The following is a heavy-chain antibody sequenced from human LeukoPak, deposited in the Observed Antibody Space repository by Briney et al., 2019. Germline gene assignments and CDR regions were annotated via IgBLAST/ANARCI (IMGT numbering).Heavy chain of an antibody. CDR3: AKGRQQLAGDPLDY. D-gene: IGHD6-13*01. Sequence: PGRSLRLSCAASGFTFSSYAMHWVRQAPGKGLEWVAVISYDGSNKYYADSVKGRFTISRDNSKNMLFLQMNSLRAEDTAVYYCAKGRQQLAGDPLDYWGQGTLVTVSS. J-gene: IGHJ4*02. CDR2: ISYDGSNK. V-gene: IGHV3-30-3*01. CDR1: GFTFSSYA.